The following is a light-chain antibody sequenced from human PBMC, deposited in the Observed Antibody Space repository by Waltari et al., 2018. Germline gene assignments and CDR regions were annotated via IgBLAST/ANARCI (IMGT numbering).Light chain of an antibody. CDR1: QSVSGS. CDR2: GAS. J-gene: IGKJ5*01. Sequence: IVMTQSPATLSVSPGDRATLSCRASQSVSGSLAWYQQKPGQAPTLLIYGASPRATGIPARFSGSGSGTDYTLTISSLQSEDFAVYYCQQYKNWPPITFGQGTRLEIK. CDR3: QQYKNWPPIT. V-gene: IGKV3-15*01.